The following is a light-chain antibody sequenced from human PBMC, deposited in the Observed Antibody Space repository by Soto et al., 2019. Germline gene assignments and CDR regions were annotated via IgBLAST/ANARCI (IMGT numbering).Light chain of an antibody. J-gene: IGKJ3*01. CDR2: GAS. CDR3: QKYGNSPPFT. V-gene: IGKV3-20*01. Sequence: EIVLTQSPGILSLSPGERATLSCRASQSVSSFLAWYQQKPGQAPRLLIYGASNRATGIPDRFSGSGSETDFPLPLSRPEPEDFAVYYCQKYGNSPPFTFGPGTKVYIK. CDR1: QSVSSF.